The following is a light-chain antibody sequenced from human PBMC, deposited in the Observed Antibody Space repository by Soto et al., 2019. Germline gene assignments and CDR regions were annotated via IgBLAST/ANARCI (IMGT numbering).Light chain of an antibody. Sequence: QSVLTQPASVSGSPGQSITISCTGTSSDVGAYNYVSWYQQHPGKAPKLIIYEVSNRPSGVSSRFFGSKSGNTASLTISGLQAEDEADYYCSSYTRASIPYVFGTGTKLTVL. CDR1: SSDVGAYNY. J-gene: IGLJ1*01. V-gene: IGLV2-14*01. CDR3: SSYTRASIPYV. CDR2: EVS.